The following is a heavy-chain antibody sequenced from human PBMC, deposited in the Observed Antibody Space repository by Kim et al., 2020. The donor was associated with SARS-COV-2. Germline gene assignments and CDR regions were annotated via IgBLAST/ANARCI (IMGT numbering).Heavy chain of an antibody. V-gene: IGHV3-30*18. CDR2: ISYDGSNK. CDR1: GFTFSSYG. CDR3: AKNGYAWEQLGVWYFDY. J-gene: IGHJ4*02. D-gene: IGHD2-8*01. Sequence: GGSLRLSCAASGFTFSSYGMHWVRQAPGKGLEWVAVISYDGSNKYYADSVKGRFTISRDNSKNTLYLQMNSLRAEDTAVYYCAKNGYAWEQLGVWYFDYWGQGTLVTVSS.